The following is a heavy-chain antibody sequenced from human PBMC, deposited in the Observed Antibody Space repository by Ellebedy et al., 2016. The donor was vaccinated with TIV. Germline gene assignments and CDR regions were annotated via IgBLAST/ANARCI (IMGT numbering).Heavy chain of an antibody. D-gene: IGHD6-6*01. V-gene: IGHV3-23*01. CDR2: ISSSGDST. Sequence: PGGSLRLSCAASGFTFSNYAMNWVRQAPGKGLEWVSGISSSGDSTYYADSVKGRFTVSRDNSKNTFLQVNSLRAEDTAVYYCFFKGMSARLYWGQGTLVTVSS. J-gene: IGHJ1*01. CDR1: GFTFSNYA. CDR3: FFKGMSARLY.